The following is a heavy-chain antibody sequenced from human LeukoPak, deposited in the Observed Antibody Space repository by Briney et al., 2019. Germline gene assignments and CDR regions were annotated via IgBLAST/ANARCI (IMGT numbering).Heavy chain of an antibody. D-gene: IGHD2-2*01. CDR3: ARDLVVVVPAAIPGY. CDR1: GYIFTTYA. Sequence: GASVKVSCKASGYIFTTYAINWVRQAPGQQLEWMGWISTYNANTNYAQKFQGRVTMTTDTSTSTAYMELRSLRSDDTAVYYCARDLVVVVPAAIPGYWGQGTLVTVSS. V-gene: IGHV1-18*01. CDR2: ISTYNANT. J-gene: IGHJ4*02.